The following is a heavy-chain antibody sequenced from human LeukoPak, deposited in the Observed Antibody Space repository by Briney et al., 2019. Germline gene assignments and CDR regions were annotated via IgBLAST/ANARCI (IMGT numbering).Heavy chain of an antibody. D-gene: IGHD3-22*01. Sequence: ASVKVSCKASGGTFSSYAISWVRQAPGQGLVWMGGIIPIFGTANYAQKFQGRVTITADESTSTAYMELSSLRSEDTAVYYCARAASTWGYYDSSGYYFDYWGQGTLVTVSS. V-gene: IGHV1-69*13. J-gene: IGHJ4*02. CDR1: GGTFSSYA. CDR3: ARAASTWGYYDSSGYYFDY. CDR2: IIPIFGTA.